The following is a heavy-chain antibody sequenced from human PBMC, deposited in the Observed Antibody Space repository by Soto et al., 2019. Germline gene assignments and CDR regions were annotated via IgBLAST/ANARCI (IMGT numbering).Heavy chain of an antibody. Sequence: NPSETLSLTCAVSGGSISSGGYSWSWIRQPPGKGLEWIGYIYHSGSTYYNPSLKSRVTISVDRSKNQFSLKLSSVTAADTAVYYCARARRRVNYDILTGPDFDYWGQGTLVTVSS. CDR1: GGSISSGGYS. V-gene: IGHV4-30-2*01. D-gene: IGHD3-9*01. CDR3: ARARRRVNYDILTGPDFDY. CDR2: IYHSGST. J-gene: IGHJ4*02.